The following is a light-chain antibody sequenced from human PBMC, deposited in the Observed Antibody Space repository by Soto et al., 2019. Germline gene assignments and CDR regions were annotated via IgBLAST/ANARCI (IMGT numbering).Light chain of an antibody. CDR1: QGINIF. CDR2: AAS. J-gene: IGKJ1*01. CDR3: QQYNSYSMT. Sequence: DIQLTQCPSFLSASVGDRVTITCRASQGINIFLAWFQQKPGKAPNLLISAASTLQSGVPSRFSGSGSGTEFTLTISSLQPDDFATYYCQQYNSYSMTFGQGTKVDIK. V-gene: IGKV1-9*01.